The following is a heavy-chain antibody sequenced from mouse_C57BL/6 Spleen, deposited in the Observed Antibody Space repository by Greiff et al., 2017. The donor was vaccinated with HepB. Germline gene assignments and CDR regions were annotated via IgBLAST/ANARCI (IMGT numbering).Heavy chain of an antibody. CDR1: GFTFSDYG. Sequence: EVMLVESGGGLVKPGGSLKLSCAASGFTFSDYGMHWVRQAPEKGLEWVAYISSGSSTIYYADTVKGRYTISRDNAKNTLFLQMTSLRSEDTAMYYCARPGLRLGYFDVWGTGTTVTVSS. CDR2: ISSGSSTI. CDR3: ARPGLRLGYFDV. V-gene: IGHV5-17*01. D-gene: IGHD2-4*01. J-gene: IGHJ1*03.